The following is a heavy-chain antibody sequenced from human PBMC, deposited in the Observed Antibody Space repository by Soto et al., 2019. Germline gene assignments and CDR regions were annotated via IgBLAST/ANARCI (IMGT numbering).Heavy chain of an antibody. CDR2: ISWNSGSI. Sequence: VQLVESGGGLVQPGRSLRLSCAASGFTFDDYAMHWVRQAPGKGLEWVSGISWNSGSIGYADSVKGRFTISRDNAKSSLYLQMNSLRAEDTALYYCAKDWDYDSSGDFDYWGQGTLVTVSS. CDR1: GFTFDDYA. CDR3: AKDWDYDSSGDFDY. V-gene: IGHV3-9*01. D-gene: IGHD3-22*01. J-gene: IGHJ4*02.